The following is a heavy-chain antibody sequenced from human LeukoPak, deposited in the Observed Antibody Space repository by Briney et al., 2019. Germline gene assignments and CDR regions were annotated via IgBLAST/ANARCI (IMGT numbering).Heavy chain of an antibody. J-gene: IGHJ4*02. D-gene: IGHD5-12*01. CDR2: IYYSGST. V-gene: IGHV4-59*01. CDR1: GGSISSYY. CDR3: ARSPSGYSGYDRPYYFDY. Sequence: SETLSLTCTVSGGSISSYYWSWIRQPPGKGLEWIGYIYYSGSTNYNPSLKSRVTTSVDTSKNQFSLKLSSVTAADTAVYYCARSPSGYSGYDRPYYFDYWGQGTLVTVSS.